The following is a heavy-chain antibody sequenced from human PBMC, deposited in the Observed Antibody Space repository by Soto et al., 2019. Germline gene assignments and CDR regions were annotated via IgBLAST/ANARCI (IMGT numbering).Heavy chain of an antibody. CDR3: ARLVAQYRSSYGWLEP. CDR1: GGSISSTSHY. V-gene: IGHV4-39*01. J-gene: IGHJ5*02. D-gene: IGHD6-6*01. Sequence: LSLTCTVSGGSISSTSHYWDWIRQPPLKGLEWIGTMYHSGSTYYNPSLKSRVTISVDTSKNQFSLRLSSVTAADTAVYYCARLVAQYRSSYGWLEPWGQGTLVSVSS. CDR2: MYHSGST.